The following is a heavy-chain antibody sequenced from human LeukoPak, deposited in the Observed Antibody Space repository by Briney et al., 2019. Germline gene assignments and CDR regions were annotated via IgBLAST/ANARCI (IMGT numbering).Heavy chain of an antibody. CDR1: GGSISSYY. Sequence: SETLSLTCTVSGGSISSYYWSWIRQPPGKGLEWIGYIYYSGSTNYNPSLKSRVTISVDTSTNQFSLKLSSVTAADTAVYYCERAGYSSGYLWGQGTLVTVSS. CDR3: ERAGYSSGYL. CDR2: IYYSGST. J-gene: IGHJ5*02. D-gene: IGHD6-19*01. V-gene: IGHV4-59*01.